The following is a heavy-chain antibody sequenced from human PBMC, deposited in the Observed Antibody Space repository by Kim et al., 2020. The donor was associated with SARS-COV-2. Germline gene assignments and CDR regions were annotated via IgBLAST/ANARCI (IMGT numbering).Heavy chain of an antibody. CDR3: VTSPDRYYYGMDV. CDR1: GFTVSSNY. V-gene: IGHV3-53*01. CDR2: IYSGGST. J-gene: IGHJ6*02. Sequence: GGSLRLSCAASGFTVSSNYMSWVRQAPGKGLEWVSIIYSGGSTYYADSVKGRFTISRDNSKNMLYLQMNSLRAEDTAVYYCVTSPDRYYYGMDVWGQGTTVTVSS.